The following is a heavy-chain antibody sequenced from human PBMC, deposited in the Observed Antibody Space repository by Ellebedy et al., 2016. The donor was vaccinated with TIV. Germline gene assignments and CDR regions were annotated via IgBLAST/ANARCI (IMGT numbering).Heavy chain of an antibody. CDR3: ARSKKGDSSGWYFWFDP. D-gene: IGHD6-19*01. CDR2: MYDSEHF. V-gene: IGHV4-59*01. J-gene: IGHJ5*02. Sequence: GSLRLSXTVSSGSISGYYWNWIRQPPGKGLEWIGYMYDSEHFDYNPSLRSRVTLSIDTSKNQFSLKLSSVTAADTAVYYCARSKKGDSSGWYFWFDPWGQGTLVTVSS. CDR1: SGSISGYY.